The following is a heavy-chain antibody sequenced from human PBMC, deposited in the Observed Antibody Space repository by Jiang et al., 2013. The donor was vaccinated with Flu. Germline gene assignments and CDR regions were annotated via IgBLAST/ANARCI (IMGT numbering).Heavy chain of an antibody. V-gene: IGHV4-59*08. J-gene: IGHJ2*01. Sequence: SGLVKPSETLSLTCTVSGGSISTYYWNWIRQPPGKGLEWIGYTYYSGTTNYNPSLKSRVTISLDTSKNQFSLQLSSVTAADTAVYFCARHPSASRRDFHLVGPWHPSQCLL. D-gene: IGHD2-2*01. CDR1: GGSISTYY. CDR2: TYYSGTT. CDR3: ARHPSASRRDFHL.